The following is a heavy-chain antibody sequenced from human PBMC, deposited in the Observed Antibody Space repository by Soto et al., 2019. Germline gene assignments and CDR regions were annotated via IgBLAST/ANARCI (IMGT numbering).Heavy chain of an antibody. CDR1: GYTLTELS. V-gene: IGHV1-24*01. CDR2: FDPEDGET. CDR3: TRHSGNDQAGRNFDS. J-gene: IGHJ4*02. Sequence: ASVKVSCKVSGYTLTELSMHWVRQAPGKGLEWMGGFDPEDGETIYAQKFQGRFTISRDNSKNTLYLQMNSLGVEDTAVYYCTRHSGNDQAGRNFDSWGQGTLVTVSS. D-gene: IGHD1-26*01.